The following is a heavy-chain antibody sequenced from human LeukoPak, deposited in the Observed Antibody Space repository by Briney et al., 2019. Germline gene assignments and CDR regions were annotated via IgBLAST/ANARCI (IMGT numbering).Heavy chain of an antibody. Sequence: ASVKVSCKASGGTFSSYAISWVRQAPGQGLEWMGRIIPILGIANYAQKFQGRVTITADKSTSTAYMELSSLRSEDTAVYYCARVYSGSHYLDYWGQGTLVTVSS. CDR1: GGTFSSYA. D-gene: IGHD1-26*01. CDR3: ARVYSGSHYLDY. V-gene: IGHV1-69*04. CDR2: IIPILGIA. J-gene: IGHJ4*02.